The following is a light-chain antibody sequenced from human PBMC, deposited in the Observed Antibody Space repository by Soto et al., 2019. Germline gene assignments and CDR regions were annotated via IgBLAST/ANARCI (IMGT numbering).Light chain of an antibody. J-gene: IGLJ3*02. V-gene: IGLV1-47*02. CDR1: GSNIGPNY. Sequence: QPVLTQPPSASGTPGQRVTTSCSGSGSNIGPNYVYWFQQFPGTAPKLLIYNNDQRPSGVPDRFSGSKSGTSASLGISGLRSEDEADYYCAAWDDSLSGRVFGGGTQLTVL. CDR2: NND. CDR3: AAWDDSLSGRV.